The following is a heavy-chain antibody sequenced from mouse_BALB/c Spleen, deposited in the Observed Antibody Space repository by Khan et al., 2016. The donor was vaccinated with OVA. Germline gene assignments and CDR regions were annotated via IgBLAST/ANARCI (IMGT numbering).Heavy chain of an antibody. CDR2: INTYSGEP. J-gene: IGHJ1*01. CDR1: GYTFTNYG. Sequence: QIQLVQSGPELKKPGETVKISCKASGYTFTNYGMNWVKQAPGKGLKWMGWINTYSGEPTYADDFKGRSALSLETSASTAYLQSKNLKNEDTATYFCARSNSYWYFDVWGAGTTVTVSS. V-gene: IGHV9-3-1*01. D-gene: IGHD4-1*02. CDR3: ARSNSYWYFDV.